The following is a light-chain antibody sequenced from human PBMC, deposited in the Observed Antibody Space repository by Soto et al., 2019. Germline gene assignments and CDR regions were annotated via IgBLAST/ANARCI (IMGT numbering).Light chain of an antibody. Sequence: QSAMTQPASVSGSPGQSITISRTGTSSNLGSYNYVSWYQQCPGKAPRLLIYEVTNRPSGVSNRFSGSKSGNTASLTISGLQAEDGADYYCCSYRSSRTWVFGGGTKLTVL. CDR3: CSYRSSRTWV. CDR2: EVT. CDR1: SSNLGSYNY. J-gene: IGLJ3*02. V-gene: IGLV2-14*01.